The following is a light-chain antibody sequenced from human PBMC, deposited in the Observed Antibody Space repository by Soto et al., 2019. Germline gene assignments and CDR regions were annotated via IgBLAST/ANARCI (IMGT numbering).Light chain of an antibody. J-gene: IGLJ1*01. CDR2: NVS. V-gene: IGLV2-14*03. CDR1: SSDFNYYNS. CDR3: TSYTRSSTYV. Sequence: QSVLTQPASVSGSPGQSITISCSGTSSDFNYYNSVSWYQHHPGKAPKLMIYNVSNRPSGVSSRFSGSKSGNTASLTISGLQAEDEADYYCTSYTRSSTYVFGTGTNVTVL.